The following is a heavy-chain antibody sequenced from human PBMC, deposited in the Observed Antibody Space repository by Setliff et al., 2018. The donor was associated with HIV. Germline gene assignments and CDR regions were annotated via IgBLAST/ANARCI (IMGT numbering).Heavy chain of an antibody. CDR2: ISNTGATI. J-gene: IGHJ4*02. CDR3: AKGGIEYSSSSGSDY. D-gene: IGHD6-6*01. Sequence: GGSLRLSCAASGFMFSSYEMNWVRQAPGKGLEWLSKISNTGATINYADSVKGRFTISRDNSKNMLYLQMNSLRDEDTAVYYCAKGGIEYSSSSGSDYWGQGTLVTVSS. V-gene: IGHV3-48*02. CDR1: GFMFSSYE.